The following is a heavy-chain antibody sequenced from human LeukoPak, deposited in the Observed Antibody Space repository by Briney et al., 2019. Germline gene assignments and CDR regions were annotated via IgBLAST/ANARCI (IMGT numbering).Heavy chain of an antibody. D-gene: IGHD2-8*01. J-gene: IGHJ6*02. V-gene: IGHV4-34*01. CDR2: INESGNT. Sequence: SETLSLTCGVYGGSLSHVYWNWIRQPPGKELEWIGEINESGNTNYNPSLRSRVSISVDTSKKQFSLRLSSVTAADTAVYYCARGRVTIVLPRLDVWGQGTTVTVSS. CDR3: ARGRVTIVLPRLDV. CDR1: GGSLSHVY.